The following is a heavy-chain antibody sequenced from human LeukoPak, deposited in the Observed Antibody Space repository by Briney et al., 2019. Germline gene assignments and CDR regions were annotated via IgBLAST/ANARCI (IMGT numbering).Heavy chain of an antibody. Sequence: GGSLRLSCAASGFTFRNYGMHWVRQAPGTGLEWVANMKQDGSEQYYGDSVRGRFTISRDNAKNSLYLQMNSLRAADTAVYYCARDADWASDYWGQGTLVTVSS. J-gene: IGHJ4*02. CDR1: GFTFRNYG. CDR3: ARDADWASDY. D-gene: IGHD3/OR15-3a*01. CDR2: MKQDGSEQ. V-gene: IGHV3-7*01.